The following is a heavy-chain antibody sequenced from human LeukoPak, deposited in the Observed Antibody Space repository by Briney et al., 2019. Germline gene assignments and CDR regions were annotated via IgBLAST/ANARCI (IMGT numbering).Heavy chain of an antibody. CDR3: ARATGATYNFDY. CDR2: ISSSSSYI. CDR1: GFTFSSYS. J-gene: IGHJ4*02. V-gene: IGHV3-21*01. D-gene: IGHD1-1*01. Sequence: GGSLRLSCAASGFTFSSYSMNWARQAPGKGLEWVSSISSSSSYIYYADSVKGRFTISRDNAKNSLYLQMNSLRAEDAAVYYSARATGATYNFDYWGQGTPVTVSS.